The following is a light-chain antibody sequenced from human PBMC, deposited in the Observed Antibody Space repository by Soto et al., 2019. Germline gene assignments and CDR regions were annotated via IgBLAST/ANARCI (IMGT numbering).Light chain of an antibody. J-gene: IGLJ3*02. CDR1: NSNLGAGYD. V-gene: IGLV1-40*01. CDR2: GNR. CDR3: QAYYYSLTTFV. Sequence: QSVLTQPPSVSGAPGQRVTISCTGNNSNLGAGYDVHWYQQLPGAAPKLVIFGNRNRPSGVLERFSGSKSGTSASLPITGVQEEDEDDYYCQAYYYSLTTFVFGGGTKLTVL.